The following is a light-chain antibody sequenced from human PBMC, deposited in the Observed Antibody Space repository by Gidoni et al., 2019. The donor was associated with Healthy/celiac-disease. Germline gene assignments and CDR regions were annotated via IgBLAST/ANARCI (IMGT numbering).Light chain of an antibody. CDR2: EVS. CDR3: CSYAGSSTFEGVV. CDR1: SSDVGSYNL. V-gene: IGLV2-23*02. J-gene: IGLJ2*01. Sequence: QSALPHPASVSGSPGQSITISCTGTSSDVGSYNLVSWYQQHPGKAPKLMIYEVSKRPSGVSNRLSGSKAGNTASLTISGLQAEDEADYYCCSYAGSSTFEGVVVGGGTKLTVL.